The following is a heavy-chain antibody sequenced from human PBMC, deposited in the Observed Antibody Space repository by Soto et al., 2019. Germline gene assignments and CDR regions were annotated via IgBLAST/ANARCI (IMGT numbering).Heavy chain of an antibody. CDR2: LYWDDDN. Sequence: SGPTLVNPTQALALTCTFSGFSLRTTGVGVGWIRQPPGKALEWLALLYWDDDNRYNPSLKSRLTLTKDTSKSQVVLTLTNVDPADTAVYYCANCGSHDAFDIWGQGTMVTVSS. CDR3: ANCGSHDAFDI. V-gene: IGHV2-5*02. D-gene: IGHD2-21*01. J-gene: IGHJ3*02. CDR1: GFSLRTTGVG.